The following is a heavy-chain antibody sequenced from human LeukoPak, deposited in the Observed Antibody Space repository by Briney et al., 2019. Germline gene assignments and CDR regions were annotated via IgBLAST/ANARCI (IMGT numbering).Heavy chain of an antibody. V-gene: IGHV1-3*01. Sequence: RASVKVSCKASGYTFTSYAMHWVRQAPGQRLEWMGWINAGNGNTKYSQKLQGRVTITRDTSASTAYMELSSLRSEDTAVYYCARDPSLLAVAGGWFDPWGQGTLVTVSS. CDR3: ARDPSLLAVAGGWFDP. J-gene: IGHJ5*02. CDR1: GYTFTSYA. D-gene: IGHD6-19*01. CDR2: INAGNGNT.